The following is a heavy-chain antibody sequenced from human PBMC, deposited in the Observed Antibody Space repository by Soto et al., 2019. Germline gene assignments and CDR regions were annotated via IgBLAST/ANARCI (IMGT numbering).Heavy chain of an antibody. Sequence: PGESLKISCKGSGYSFTSYWISWVRQMPGKGLEWMGRIDPSDSCTNYSPSFQGHVPISADKSISTAYLQWSSLKASDTAMYYCARRPRNTAMVKYYYGMDVWGQGTTVTVSS. V-gene: IGHV5-10-1*01. CDR3: ARRPRNTAMVKYYYGMDV. D-gene: IGHD5-18*01. CDR1: GYSFTSYW. CDR2: IDPSDSCT. J-gene: IGHJ6*02.